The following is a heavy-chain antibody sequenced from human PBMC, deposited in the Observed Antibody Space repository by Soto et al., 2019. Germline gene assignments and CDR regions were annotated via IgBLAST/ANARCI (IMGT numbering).Heavy chain of an antibody. Sequence: SETLSLTCTVSGGSISSYYWSWIRQPPGKGLEWIGYIYYSGSTNYNPSLKSRVTISVDTSKNQFSLKLSSVTAADTAVYYCARVNDGSGWYGDYYYYGMDVWGQGTTVTVSS. J-gene: IGHJ6*02. D-gene: IGHD6-19*01. CDR3: ARVNDGSGWYGDYYYYGMDV. CDR2: IYYSGST. V-gene: IGHV4-59*01. CDR1: GGSISSYY.